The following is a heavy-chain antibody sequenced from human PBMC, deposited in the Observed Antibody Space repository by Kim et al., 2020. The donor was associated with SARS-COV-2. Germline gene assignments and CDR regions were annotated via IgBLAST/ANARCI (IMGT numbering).Heavy chain of an antibody. CDR3: GKYPTKPIFFSGGPRNF. CDR2: IFSSGGGT. Sequence: GGSLRLSCAASGFTFSSYAMSWVRQAPGKGLEWVSGIFSSGGGTYSANSVRGRFPITRSNSRISLYRKSNTLRAEDPAENYLGKYPTKPIFFSGGPRNF. D-gene: IGHD6-19*01. J-gene: IGHJ4*01. V-gene: IGHV3-23*01. CDR1: GFTFSSYA.